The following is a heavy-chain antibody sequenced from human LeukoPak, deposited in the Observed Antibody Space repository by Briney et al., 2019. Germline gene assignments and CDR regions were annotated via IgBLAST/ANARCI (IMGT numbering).Heavy chain of an antibody. CDR1: GFTFRTYW. V-gene: IGHV3-7*03. CDR3: AKDARGYHRPIDH. Sequence: GGSLRLSCTASGFTFRTYWMSWVRQAPGRGLEWVASIKGDGSYTEYVDSVKGRFTISRDNSKNTLTLQMSSLRADDTAVYFCAKDARGYHRPIDHWGQGILVTVS. CDR2: IKGDGSYT. D-gene: IGHD3-22*01. J-gene: IGHJ4*02.